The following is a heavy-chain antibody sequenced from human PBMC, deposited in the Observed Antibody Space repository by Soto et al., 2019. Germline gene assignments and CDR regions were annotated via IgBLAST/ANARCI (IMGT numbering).Heavy chain of an antibody. CDR1: GFTFSSYA. CDR3: AKRIQRGIAAAGLDLDY. Sequence: GSLRLSCAASGFTFSSYAMRWVRQAPGEGLEWVSAISGSGGSTYYADSVKGRFTISRDNSKNTLYLQMNSLRAEDTAVYYCAKRIQRGIAAAGLDLDYWGQGTLVTVSS. V-gene: IGHV3-23*01. J-gene: IGHJ4*02. D-gene: IGHD6-13*01. CDR2: ISGSGGST.